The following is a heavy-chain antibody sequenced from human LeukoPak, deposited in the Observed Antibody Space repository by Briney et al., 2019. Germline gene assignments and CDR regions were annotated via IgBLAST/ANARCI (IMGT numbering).Heavy chain of an antibody. CDR3: ARGAEYYAIWRGYAGYSDY. Sequence: PSETLSLTCTVSGYSISNGYYWGWIRPPPGKGLEWVGSIYHRGSTYYNPSLRRRVTISLDRSKKKVSLKLTSVTAADTAVYFCARGAEYYAIWRGYAGYSDYWGQGISVTVSS. V-gene: IGHV4-38-2*02. D-gene: IGHD3-3*01. CDR2: IYHRGST. J-gene: IGHJ4*02. CDR1: GYSISNGYY.